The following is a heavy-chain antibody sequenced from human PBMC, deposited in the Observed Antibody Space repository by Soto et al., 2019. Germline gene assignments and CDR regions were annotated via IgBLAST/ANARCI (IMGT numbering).Heavy chain of an antibody. V-gene: IGHV2-5*02. CDR3: AHRLEIAVAGTLDY. D-gene: IGHD6-19*01. CDR1: GFSLSTSGVG. CDR2: IYWDDDK. J-gene: IGHJ4*02. Sequence: QITLKESGPTPVKPTQTLTLTCTFSGFSLSTSGVGVGWIRQPPGKALEWLALIYWDDDKRYSPSLKSRLTITKDTSKNQVVLTMTNMDPVDTATYYCAHRLEIAVAGTLDYWGQGTLVTVSS.